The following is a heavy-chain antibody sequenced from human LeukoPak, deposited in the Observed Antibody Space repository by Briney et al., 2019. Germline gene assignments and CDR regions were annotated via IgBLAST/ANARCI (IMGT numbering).Heavy chain of an antibody. Sequence: QPGGSLRLSCAASGFTFSSYGMHWVRQAPGKGLEWVSAISGSGGSTYYADSVKGRFTISRDNSKNTLYLQMNSLRAEDTSIYYCAKHRYSSNWGLDPWGQGTLVTVSS. D-gene: IGHD6-13*01. CDR2: ISGSGGST. CDR1: GFTFSSYG. V-gene: IGHV3-23*01. CDR3: AKHRYSSNWGLDP. J-gene: IGHJ5*02.